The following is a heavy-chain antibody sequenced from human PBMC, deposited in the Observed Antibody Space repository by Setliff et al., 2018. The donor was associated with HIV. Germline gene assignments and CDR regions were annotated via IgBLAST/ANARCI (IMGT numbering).Heavy chain of an antibody. CDR1: GLTFSRYG. J-gene: IGHJ4*02. CDR3: AKAELSSGRYYFDY. CDR2: IQYDESNK. Sequence: GGSLRLSCAVSGLTFSRYGFHWVRQVPGKGLDWVTFIQYDESNKYYGDSVRGRFTISRDNSKNTLYLQMNSLRAEDTAVYYCAKAELSSGRYYFDYWGQGTLVTVSS. D-gene: IGHD6-19*01. V-gene: IGHV3-30*02.